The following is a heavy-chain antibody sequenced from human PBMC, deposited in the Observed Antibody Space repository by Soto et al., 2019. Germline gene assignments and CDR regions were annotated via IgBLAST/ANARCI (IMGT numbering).Heavy chain of an antibody. CDR2: INHSGST. Sequence: SETLSLTCAVYGGSFSGYYWSWIRQPPGKGLEWIGEINHSGSTNYNPSLKSRVTISVDTSKNQFSLKLSSVTAADTAVYYCARRYYDFWSGYYLVEDPRAKYYFDYWGQGTLVTVS. V-gene: IGHV4-34*01. D-gene: IGHD3-3*01. J-gene: IGHJ4*02. CDR3: ARRYYDFWSGYYLVEDPRAKYYFDY. CDR1: GGSFSGYY.